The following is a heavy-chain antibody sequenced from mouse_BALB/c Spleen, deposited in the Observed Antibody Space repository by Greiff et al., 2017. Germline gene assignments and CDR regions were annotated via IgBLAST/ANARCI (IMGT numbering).Heavy chain of an antibody. D-gene: IGHD3-1*01. CDR3: ARRLGISSYYAMDY. CDR1: GYTFTSYW. CDR2: INPSNGRT. J-gene: IGHJ4*01. Sequence: QVQLKQPGAELVKPGASVKLSCKASGYTFTSYWMHWVKQRPGQGLEWIGEINPSNGRTNYNEKFKSKATLTVDKSSSTAYMQLSSLTSEDSAVYYCARRLGISSYYAMDYWGQGTSVTVSS. V-gene: IGHV1S81*02.